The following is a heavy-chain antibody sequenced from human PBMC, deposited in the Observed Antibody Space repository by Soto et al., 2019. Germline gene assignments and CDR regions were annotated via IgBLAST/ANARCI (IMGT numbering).Heavy chain of an antibody. CDR3: AGFVAVAGTNWFDP. V-gene: IGHV3-23*03. CDR2: IYSGGST. Sequence: GGSLRLSCAASGFTFSSYAMSWVRQAPGKGLEWVSVIYSGGSTYYADSVKGRFTISRDNSKNTLYLQMNSLRAEDTAVYYCAGFVAVAGTNWFDPWGQGTLVTVSS. CDR1: GFTFSSYA. J-gene: IGHJ5*02. D-gene: IGHD6-19*01.